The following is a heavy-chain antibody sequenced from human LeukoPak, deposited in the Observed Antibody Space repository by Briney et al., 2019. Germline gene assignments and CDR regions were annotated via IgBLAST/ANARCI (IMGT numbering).Heavy chain of an antibody. J-gene: IGHJ3*02. CDR2: IYYSGST. D-gene: IGHD3-22*01. CDR3: ARVRVMIYYYDSSGYSLTAFDI. V-gene: IGHV4-39*07. Sequence: SETLSLTCTVSGGSISSSSYYWGWIRQPPGKGLEWIGSIYYSGSTYYNPSLKSRVTTSVDTSKNQFSLKLSFVTAADTAVYYCARVRVMIYYYDSSGYSLTAFDIWGQGTMVTVSS. CDR1: GGSISSSSYY.